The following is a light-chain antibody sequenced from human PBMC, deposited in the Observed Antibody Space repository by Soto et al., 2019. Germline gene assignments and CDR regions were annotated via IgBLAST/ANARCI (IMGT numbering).Light chain of an antibody. CDR2: GNS. J-gene: IGLJ1*01. CDR3: QSYDSRLSGYV. V-gene: IGLV1-40*01. CDR1: SSNIGAGYG. Sequence: QSVLTQPPSVSGAPGQRVTISCTGSSSNIGAGYGVHWYHQLPGTAPKLLIYGNSNRPSGVPDRFSGSKSGTSASLAITGLQAEDEADYYCQSYDSRLSGYVFGTGTNLTVL.